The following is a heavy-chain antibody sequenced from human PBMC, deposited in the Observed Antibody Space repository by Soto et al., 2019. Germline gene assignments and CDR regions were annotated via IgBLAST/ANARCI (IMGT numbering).Heavy chain of an antibody. D-gene: IGHD6-19*01. Sequence: QVQLQESGPGLVKPSGTLSLTCAVSGGSISSSNWWSWVRQPPGKGLEWIGEIYHSGSTNYNPSLKSRVSXXVXKSKNQFALKLSSVTAADTAVYYCARVAVAGTRVDYWGQGTLVTVSS. J-gene: IGHJ4*02. V-gene: IGHV4-4*02. CDR1: GGSISSSNW. CDR2: IYHSGST. CDR3: ARVAVAGTRVDY.